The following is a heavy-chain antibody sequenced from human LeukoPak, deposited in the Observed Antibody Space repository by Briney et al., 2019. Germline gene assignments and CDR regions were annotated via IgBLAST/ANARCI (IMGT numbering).Heavy chain of an antibody. V-gene: IGHV4-61*02. CDR3: ARHVRGFDP. J-gene: IGHJ5*02. Sequence: PSQTMSLTCTVSGGSLSSGSYYWSWIRQPAGKGLEWIGRIYTSGSTNYNPSLKSRVTISVDTSKNQFSLKLSSVTAADTAVYYCARHVRGFDPWGQGTLVTVSS. CDR2: IYTSGST. CDR1: GGSLSSGSYY.